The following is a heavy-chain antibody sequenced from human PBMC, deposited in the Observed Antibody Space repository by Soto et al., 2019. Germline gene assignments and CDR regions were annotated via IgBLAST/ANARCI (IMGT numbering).Heavy chain of an antibody. V-gene: IGHV1-3*01. D-gene: IGHD3-10*01. Sequence: ASMKVSCKASGYTFTSYPMHWVRQAPGQRLEWMGCINAGNGNTKYSQKVQGRVTITRDTSASTAYMELSSLRSEDTAVYYCARRGLYYYYYYMDVWGKGTTVTVSS. CDR3: ARRGLYYYYYYMDV. J-gene: IGHJ6*03. CDR1: GYTFTSYP. CDR2: INAGNGNT.